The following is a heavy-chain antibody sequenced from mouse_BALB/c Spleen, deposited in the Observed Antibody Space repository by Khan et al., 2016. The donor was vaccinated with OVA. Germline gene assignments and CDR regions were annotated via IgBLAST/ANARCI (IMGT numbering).Heavy chain of an antibody. D-gene: IGHD2-1*01. V-gene: IGHV2-6-7*01. CDR2: IWGDGST. J-gene: IGHJ4*01. CDR3: ARGYYAHYREAMDY. CDR1: GFSLTGYG. Sequence: VELVESGPCLVAPSQSLSITCTVSGFSLTGYGANRGRQPPGKAPQWLGMIWGDGSTDYNSAPKSSLSISKDNSKTQLFLQINSPQTDDTARYYCARGYYAHYREAMDYCGKGTSVTVSS.